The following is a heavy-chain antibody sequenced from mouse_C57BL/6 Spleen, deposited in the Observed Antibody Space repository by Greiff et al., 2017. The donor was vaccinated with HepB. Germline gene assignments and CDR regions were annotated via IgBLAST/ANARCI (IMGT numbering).Heavy chain of an antibody. CDR1: GYAFSSSW. CDR3: APFRYDYDGFAY. CDR2: IYPGDGDT. J-gene: IGHJ3*01. Sequence: QVQLQQSGPELVKPGASVKISCKASGYAFSSSWMNWVKQRPGKGLEWIGRIYPGDGDTNYNGKFKGKATLTADKSSSPAYLQLSSLPSEDSAVYFCAPFRYDYDGFAYWGQGTLVTVSA. D-gene: IGHD2-4*01. V-gene: IGHV1-82*01.